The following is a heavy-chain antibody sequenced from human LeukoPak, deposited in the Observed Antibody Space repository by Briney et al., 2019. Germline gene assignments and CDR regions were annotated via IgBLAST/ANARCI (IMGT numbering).Heavy chain of an antibody. CDR1: GYAFTSYD. Sequence: GASVKVSCKASGYAFTSYDINWVRQATGQGLEWMGWMNPNSGNTGYAQKLQGRVTMTTDTSTSTAYMELSRLRSDDTAVYYCARDQAFDYVWGSYRYYDYWGQGTLVTVSS. CDR3: ARDQAFDYVWGSYRYYDY. CDR2: MNPNSGNT. J-gene: IGHJ4*02. V-gene: IGHV1-8*01. D-gene: IGHD3-16*02.